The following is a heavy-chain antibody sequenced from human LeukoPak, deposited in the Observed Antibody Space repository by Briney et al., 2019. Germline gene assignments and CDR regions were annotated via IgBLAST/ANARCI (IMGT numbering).Heavy chain of an antibody. CDR2: ISYDGSNK. Sequence: GGSLRLSCAASGFTFSSYGMHWVRQAPGKGLEWVAVISYDGSNKYYADSVKGRFTISRDNSKNTLYLQMNSLRAEDTAVYYCARALDYYDSSGYSGPFDYWGQGTLVTVSS. CDR1: GFTFSSYG. D-gene: IGHD3-22*01. V-gene: IGHV3-30*03. J-gene: IGHJ4*02. CDR3: ARALDYYDSSGYSGPFDY.